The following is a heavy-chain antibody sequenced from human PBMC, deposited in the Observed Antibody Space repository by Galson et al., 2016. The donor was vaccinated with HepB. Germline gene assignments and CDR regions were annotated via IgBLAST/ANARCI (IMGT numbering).Heavy chain of an antibody. D-gene: IGHD6-6*01. CDR3: SRPPSSIAAPSDAFDL. Sequence: SETLSLTCNVSGGSIRGSPYYWGWIRQTPGKGLEWLGSIYHTGNTYYNPSLKTRVTIFVDTSKNQFSLKLNSMTAADTAVYYCSRPPSSIAAPSDAFDLWGRWTMVTVSS. V-gene: IGHV4-39*01. CDR2: IYHTGNT. CDR1: GGSIRGSPYY. J-gene: IGHJ3*01.